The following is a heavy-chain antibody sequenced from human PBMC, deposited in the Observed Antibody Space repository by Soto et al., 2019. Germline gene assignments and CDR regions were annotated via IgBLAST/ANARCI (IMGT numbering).Heavy chain of an antibody. V-gene: IGHV4-59*01. D-gene: IGHD6-6*01. Sequence: LSLTCTVSGGSISSYYWSWIRQPPGKGLEWIGYIYYSGSTNYNPSLKSRVTISVDTSKNQFSLKLSSVTAADTAVYYCARVGAARSQYYYYYYYLDVWGKGTTVTVSS. J-gene: IGHJ6*03. CDR1: GGSISSYY. CDR2: IYYSGST. CDR3: ARVGAARSQYYYYYYYLDV.